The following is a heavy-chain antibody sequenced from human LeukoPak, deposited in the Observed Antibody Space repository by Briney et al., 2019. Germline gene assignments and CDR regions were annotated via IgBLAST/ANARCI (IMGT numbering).Heavy chain of an antibody. Sequence: PSQTLSLTCAVSGGSTASGDYSWSWIRQPPGKGLEWIGYIYYSGSTYYNPSLKSRLSISVDTSKNQFSLKLSSVAAADTAVYYCARNYYDRSGYYRALDYWGQGTLVTVSS. D-gene: IGHD3-22*01. J-gene: IGHJ4*02. V-gene: IGHV4-30-4*07. CDR2: IYYSGST. CDR1: GGSTASGDYS. CDR3: ARNYYDRSGYYRALDY.